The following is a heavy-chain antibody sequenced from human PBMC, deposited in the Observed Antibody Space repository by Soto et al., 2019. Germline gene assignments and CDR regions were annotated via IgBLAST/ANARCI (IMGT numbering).Heavy chain of an antibody. CDR2: IYYSGGT. D-gene: IGHD5-18*01. CDR1: GGSISSYY. CDR3: ASQRGYNYYFDY. Sequence: SETLSLTCTVSGGSISSYYWSWIRQPPGKGLEWIGYIYYSGGTDYNPSLKSRVTISVDTSKNQFSLKLSSVTAADTAVYYCASQRGYNYYFDYWGQGTLVTVSS. J-gene: IGHJ4*02. V-gene: IGHV4-59*01.